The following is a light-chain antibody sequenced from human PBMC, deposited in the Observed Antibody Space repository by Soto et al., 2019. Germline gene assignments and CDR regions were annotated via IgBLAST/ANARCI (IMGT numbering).Light chain of an antibody. CDR2: AAS. V-gene: IGKV1-27*01. Sequence: DIQMTQSPPSLSASVGDRVTITCRASQAIRNFVAWYQQKPGKAPKLLIYAASTLQLGVPSRFSGSGSGTDFTLTINSLQPEDVATYSCQKYSSVPVFGPGTKVEIK. CDR1: QAIRNF. CDR3: QKYSSVPV. J-gene: IGKJ3*01.